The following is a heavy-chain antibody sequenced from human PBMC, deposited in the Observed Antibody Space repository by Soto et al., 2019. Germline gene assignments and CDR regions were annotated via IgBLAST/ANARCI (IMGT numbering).Heavy chain of an antibody. CDR2: ISYDGSSK. CDR3: ASDGGWGSYRLFDY. J-gene: IGHJ4*02. V-gene: IGHV3-30-3*01. CDR1: GFTFSNYA. Sequence: QVQLVESGGGVVQPGRSLRLSCAASGFTFSNYAMHWVRQAPGKGLEWVPVISYDGSSKYYADSVKGRFTISRDNSKNARYLQMNSLRAEDAAGYYCASDGGWGSYRLFDYWGQGALVTVSS. D-gene: IGHD3-16*02.